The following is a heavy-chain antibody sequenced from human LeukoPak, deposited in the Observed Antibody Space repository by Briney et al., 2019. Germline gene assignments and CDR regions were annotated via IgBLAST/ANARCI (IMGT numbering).Heavy chain of an antibody. CDR2: IYPGDSDT. V-gene: IGHV5-51*01. J-gene: IGHJ6*03. D-gene: IGHD3-10*01. CDR3: ARGGDYYGSGSPSYEYYYMDV. Sequence: HGESLKISCKGSGYSFTSYWIGWVRQMPGKGLEWMGIIYPGDSDTRYSPSFQGQVTISADKSISTAYLQWSSLKASDTAMYYCARGGDYYGSGSPSYEYYYMDVWGKGTTVTVSS. CDR1: GYSFTSYW.